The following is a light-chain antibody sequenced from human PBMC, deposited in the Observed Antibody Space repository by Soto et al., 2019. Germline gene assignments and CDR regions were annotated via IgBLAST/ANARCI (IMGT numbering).Light chain of an antibody. Sequence: DIQMTQSPSTLSASVGDRVTITCRASQSISSWLAWYQQKPGKAPKLLIYDASSLESGVPSRFSGSGSGTDFTLTIRSLQPEDFATYYCQQSYSTPRTCGQGTKVDIK. V-gene: IGKV1-39*01. CDR1: QSISSW. CDR3: QQSYSTPRT. CDR2: DAS. J-gene: IGKJ1*01.